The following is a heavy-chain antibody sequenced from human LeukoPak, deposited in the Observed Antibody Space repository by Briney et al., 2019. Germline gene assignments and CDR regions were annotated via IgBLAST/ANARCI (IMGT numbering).Heavy chain of an antibody. J-gene: IGHJ4*02. D-gene: IGHD5-24*01. CDR3: ARRWLQYSFDY. V-gene: IGHV3-23*01. CDR2: ISGSGDRT. Sequence: GGSLRLSCAASGFTFSSYAMSWVRQAPGKGLEWLSGISGSGDRTYYAGSVKGRFTISRDNSKNTLYLQMNSLRAEDTAVYYCARRWLQYSFDYWGQGTLVTVSS. CDR1: GFTFSSYA.